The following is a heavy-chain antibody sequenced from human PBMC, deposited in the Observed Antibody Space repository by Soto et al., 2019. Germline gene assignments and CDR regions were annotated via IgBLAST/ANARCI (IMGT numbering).Heavy chain of an antibody. CDR1: GDSVSSNSAA. Sequence: PSQTLSLTCAISGDSVSSNSAAWNWIRQSPSRGLEWLGRTYYRSKWYNDYAVSVKSRITINPDTSKNQFSLQLNSVTPEDTAVYYCAREDLRYCSGGSCNDWFDPWGQGTLVTVSS. D-gene: IGHD2-15*01. J-gene: IGHJ5*02. CDR3: AREDLRYCSGGSCNDWFDP. CDR2: TYYRSKWYN. V-gene: IGHV6-1*01.